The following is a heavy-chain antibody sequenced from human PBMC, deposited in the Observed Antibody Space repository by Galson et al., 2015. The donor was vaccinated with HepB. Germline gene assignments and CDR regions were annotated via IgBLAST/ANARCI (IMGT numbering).Heavy chain of an antibody. CDR2: INPSGGSP. Sequence: SVKVSCKASGYTFTTYYLHWVRQAPGQGLEWMGIINPSGGSPSYAHKFQGRVTMTRDTSTSTVFMDLSSLRFEDTAVYYCARDRPGFRGVLKYYNFYGMDVWGQGTTVTVSS. CDR3: ARDRPGFRGVLKYYNFYGMDV. J-gene: IGHJ6*02. CDR1: GYTFTTYY. D-gene: IGHD3-10*01. V-gene: IGHV1-46*01.